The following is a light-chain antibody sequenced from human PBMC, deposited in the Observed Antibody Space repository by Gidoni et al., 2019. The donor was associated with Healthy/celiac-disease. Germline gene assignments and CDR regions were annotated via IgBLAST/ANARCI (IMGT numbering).Light chain of an antibody. CDR1: QSLLHSDGKTH. Sequence: DIVMTQSPLSLSVTPGQPASISCKSRQSLLHSDGKTHLHWYLQKLGQPPQLLIYEVSNRFTGVPDRVSGSGEGTECPRKISRVEAEDVGVEYCRQSRQRPPPALTFGGGTKVEIK. J-gene: IGKJ4*01. CDR3: RQSRQRPPPALT. CDR2: EVS. V-gene: IGKV2D-29*01.